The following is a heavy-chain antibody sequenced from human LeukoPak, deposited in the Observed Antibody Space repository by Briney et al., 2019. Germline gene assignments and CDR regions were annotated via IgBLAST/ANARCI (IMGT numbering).Heavy chain of an antibody. D-gene: IGHD3-22*01. J-gene: IGHJ4*02. CDR3: AKGVYYDRTLTFDY. CDR1: GFTLSSYA. Sequence: GGSLRLSCAASGFTLSSYAMSWVRQAPGKGLEWVSAISGSGGSTYYADSVKGRFTISRDNSKNTLYLQMNSLRAEDTAVYYCAKGVYYDRTLTFDYWGQGTLVTVSS. V-gene: IGHV3-23*01. CDR2: ISGSGGST.